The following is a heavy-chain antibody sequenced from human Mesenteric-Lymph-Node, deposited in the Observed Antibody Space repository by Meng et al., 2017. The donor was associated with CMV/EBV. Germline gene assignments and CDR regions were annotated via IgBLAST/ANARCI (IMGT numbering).Heavy chain of an antibody. CDR3: AKIVAAPPRGRLYYSYGMDV. CDR1: GGSISSYY. CDR2: IYYTGST. Sequence: SETLSLTCTVSGGSISSYYWSWIRQPPGKGLEWIGYIYYTGSTKSNPSLKSRVTISVDTSKNQFSLNLSSVSAADTAVYYCAKIVAAPPRGRLYYSYGMDVWGQGTTVTVSS. J-gene: IGHJ6*02. D-gene: IGHD6-13*01. V-gene: IGHV4-59*12.